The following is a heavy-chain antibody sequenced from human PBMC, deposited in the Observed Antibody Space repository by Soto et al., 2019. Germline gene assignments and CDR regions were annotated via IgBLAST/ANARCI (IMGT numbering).Heavy chain of an antibody. CDR2: ISYDGSNK. CDR3: AKDGSCSGGSCYSPYYYYYYGMDV. J-gene: IGHJ6*02. Sequence: QVQLVESGGGVVQPGRSLRLSCAASGFTFSSYGMHRVRQAPGKGLEWVAVISYDGSNKYYADSVKGRFTISRDNSKNTLYLQMNSLRAEDTAVYYCAKDGSCSGGSCYSPYYYYYYGMDVWGQGTTVTVSS. V-gene: IGHV3-30*18. D-gene: IGHD2-15*01. CDR1: GFTFSSYG.